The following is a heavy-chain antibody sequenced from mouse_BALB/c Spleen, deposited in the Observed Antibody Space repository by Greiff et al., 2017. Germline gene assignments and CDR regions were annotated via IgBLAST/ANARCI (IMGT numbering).Heavy chain of an antibody. V-gene: IGHV1S135*01. Sequence: EVKLVESGPELVKPGASVKVSCKASGYSFTDYNMYWVQQSHGKSLEWIGYIDHYNGGTSYNQKFKGKSTLTVDKSSSTAFMHLNSLTSEDSAVYYCARDGGWLLLHWYFEVWGAGTTVTVSS. J-gene: IGHJ1*01. CDR2: IDHYNGGT. CDR1: GYSFTDYN. D-gene: IGHD2-3*01. CDR3: ARDGGWLLLHWYFEV.